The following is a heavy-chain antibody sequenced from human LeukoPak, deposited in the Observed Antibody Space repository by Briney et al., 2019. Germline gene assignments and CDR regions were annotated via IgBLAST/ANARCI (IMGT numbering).Heavy chain of an antibody. V-gene: IGHV1-69*05. CDR1: GGTFSSYA. J-gene: IGHJ3*02. Sequence: ASVKVFCKASGGTFSSYAISWVRQAPGQGLEWMGGIIPIFGTANYAQKFQGRVTITTDESTSTAYMELSSLRSEDTAVYYCARGPVPLRFLDRKAFDIWGQGTMVTVSS. CDR3: ARGPVPLRFLDRKAFDI. D-gene: IGHD3-3*01. CDR2: IIPIFGTA.